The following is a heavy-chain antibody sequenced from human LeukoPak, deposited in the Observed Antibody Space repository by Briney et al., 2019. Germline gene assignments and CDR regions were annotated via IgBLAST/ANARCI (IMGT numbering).Heavy chain of an antibody. D-gene: IGHD3-9*01. CDR1: GFTFSDYY. V-gene: IGHV3-7*01. CDR2: IKQDGSEK. J-gene: IGHJ3*02. Sequence: GGSLRLSCAASGFTFSDYYMSWIRQAPGKGLEWMANIKQDGSEKYYVDSVKGRFIISRDNAKSSLYLQMNSLRAEDTAVYYCVRDRYDILTGYNDAFDIWGQGTMVTVSS. CDR3: VRDRYDILTGYNDAFDI.